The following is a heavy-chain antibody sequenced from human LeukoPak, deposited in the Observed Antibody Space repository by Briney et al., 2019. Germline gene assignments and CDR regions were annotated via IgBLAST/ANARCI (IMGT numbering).Heavy chain of an antibody. CDR1: GFTFSSYA. Sequence: GGSLRLSCAASGFTFSSYAMSWVRQAPGKGLEWVSAISGSGGSTYYADSVKGRFTISRDNSKNTLYLRMNSLRAEDTAVYYCAKDRPNYYDSSGHYYRRDGDYWGQGTLVTVSS. J-gene: IGHJ4*02. CDR3: AKDRPNYYDSSGHYYRRDGDY. CDR2: ISGSGGST. D-gene: IGHD3-22*01. V-gene: IGHV3-23*01.